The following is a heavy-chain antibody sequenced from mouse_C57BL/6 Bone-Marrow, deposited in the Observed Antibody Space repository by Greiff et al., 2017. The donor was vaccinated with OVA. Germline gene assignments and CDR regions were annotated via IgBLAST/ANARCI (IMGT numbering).Heavy chain of an antibody. CDR2: IYPRSGNT. V-gene: IGHV1-81*01. J-gene: IGHJ2*01. CDR3: ARGGYDRNYGFDG. Sequence: QVQLQQSGAELARPGASVKLSCKASGYTFTSYGISWVKRRTGQGLEWIGEIYPRSGNTYYNEKFKGKATLTADKSSSTAYMELRSLTSEDSAVYCGARGGYDRNYGFDGWGKGTTLTVSS. D-gene: IGHD2-5*01. CDR1: GYTFTSYG.